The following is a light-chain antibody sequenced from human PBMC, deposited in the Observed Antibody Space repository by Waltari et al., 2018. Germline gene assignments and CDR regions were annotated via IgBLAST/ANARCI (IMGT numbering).Light chain of an antibody. V-gene: IGKV3-20*01. J-gene: IGKJ4*01. CDR3: QQYAFSPLT. CDR1: QSVPRNY. Sequence: EIVLTQFPGTLSLSPGERASLSCGASQSVPRNYLAWYQQKPGQAPRLLIYDASRTATGTPARFAGSGSGTDFTLTISRLEPEDFAVYYCQQYAFSPLTFGGGTKVEIK. CDR2: DAS.